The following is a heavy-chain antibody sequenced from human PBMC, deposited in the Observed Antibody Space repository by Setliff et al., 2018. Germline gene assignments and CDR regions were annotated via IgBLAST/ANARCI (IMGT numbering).Heavy chain of an antibody. V-gene: IGHV4-39*07. CDR3: AREQWLDPPGYYYMDV. J-gene: IGHJ6*03. CDR2: IYYSGST. D-gene: IGHD6-19*01. Sequence: SETLSLTCTVAGGSISSSSYYWGWIRQPPGKGLEWIGSIYYSGSTYYNPSLKSRVTISVDTSKNQFSLKLSSVTAADTAVYYCAREQWLDPPGYYYMDVWAKGTTVTVSS. CDR1: GGSISSSSYY.